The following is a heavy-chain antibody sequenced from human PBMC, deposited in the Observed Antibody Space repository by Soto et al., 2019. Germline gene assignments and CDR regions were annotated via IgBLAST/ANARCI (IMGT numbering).Heavy chain of an antibody. CDR2: IYPSGGST. Sequence: ASVKVSCKASGYTFTDYYMHWVRQAPGQGLEWMGIIYPSGGSTRNAQKFQGRVTMTRDTSTSTVYMELSSLRSEDTAVYYCARDFSGPMDYWGRGTLVTVSS. CDR1: GYTFTDYY. CDR3: ARDFSGPMDY. D-gene: IGHD3-10*01. J-gene: IGHJ4*02. V-gene: IGHV1-46*01.